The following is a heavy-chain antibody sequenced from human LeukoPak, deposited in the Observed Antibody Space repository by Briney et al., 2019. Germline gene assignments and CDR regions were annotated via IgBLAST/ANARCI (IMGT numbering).Heavy chain of an antibody. CDR1: GFTFSSYS. CDR2: ISSSSSYI. CDR3: ARDRDDYPYY. D-gene: IGHD4-11*01. Sequence: GGPLRLSCAASGFTFSSYSMNWVRQAPGKGLEWVSSISSSSSYIYYADSVKGRFTISRDNAKNSLYLQMNSLRAEDTAVYYCARDRDDYPYYWGQGTLVTVSS. V-gene: IGHV3-21*01. J-gene: IGHJ4*02.